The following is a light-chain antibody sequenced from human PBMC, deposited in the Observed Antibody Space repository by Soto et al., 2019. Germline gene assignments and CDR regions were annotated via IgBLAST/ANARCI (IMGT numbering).Light chain of an antibody. CDR1: QSISSH. V-gene: IGKV1-39*01. CDR3: QQRYSMPLT. CDR2: EAS. Sequence: DIQMTQSPSSLSASVGDRVTITCRASQSISSHLNWYQQKPGKAPQLLIYEASSLQGGVPSRFSGSGSGTDFPLTISRLQADDFAIYYCQQRYSMPLTFGPGTRVHIK. J-gene: IGKJ3*01.